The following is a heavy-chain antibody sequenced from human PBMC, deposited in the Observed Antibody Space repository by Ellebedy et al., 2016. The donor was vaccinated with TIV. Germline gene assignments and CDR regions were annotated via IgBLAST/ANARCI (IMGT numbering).Heavy chain of an antibody. CDR1: GFTFDDYA. D-gene: IGHD4-17*01. J-gene: IGHJ3*02. Sequence: GESLKISXAASGFTFDDYAMHWVRQAPGKGLKWVSGISGSGGSTYYADSVKGRFTISRDNSKNTLYLQMNSLRAEDTAVYYCARERDYDAFDIWGQGTMVTVSS. CDR3: ARERDYDAFDI. V-gene: IGHV3-23*01. CDR2: ISGSGGST.